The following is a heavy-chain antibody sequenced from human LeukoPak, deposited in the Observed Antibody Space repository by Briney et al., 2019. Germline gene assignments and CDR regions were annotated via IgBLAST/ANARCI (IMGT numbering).Heavy chain of an antibody. D-gene: IGHD5-18*01. CDR1: GFTFSTYA. Sequence: GGSLRLSCAASGFTFSTYAMSWVRQAPGKGLEWVSAISGSGGSTYYADSVKGRFTISRDNSKNTLYLQMNSLRAEDTAIYYCANGQLWTPSHWGQGTLVTVSS. V-gene: IGHV3-23*01. J-gene: IGHJ4*02. CDR3: ANGQLWTPSH. CDR2: ISGSGGST.